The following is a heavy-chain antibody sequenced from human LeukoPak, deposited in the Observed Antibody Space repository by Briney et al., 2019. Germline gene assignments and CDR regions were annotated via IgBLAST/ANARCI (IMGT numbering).Heavy chain of an antibody. J-gene: IGHJ4*02. V-gene: IGHV3-7*01. CDR2: IKQDGSEK. CDR1: GFTFSRYW. Sequence: GGSLRLSCAASGFTFSRYWMTWVRQAPGKGLEWVANIKQDGSEKYYVDSVKGRFTISRDNAKNSLYLQMNSLRAENTAVYYCARDPSGVPDYWGQGTLVTVSS. CDR3: ARDPSGVPDY. D-gene: IGHD1-26*01.